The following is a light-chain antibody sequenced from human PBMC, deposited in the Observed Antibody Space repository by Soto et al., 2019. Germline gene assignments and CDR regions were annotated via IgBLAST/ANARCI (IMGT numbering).Light chain of an antibody. J-gene: IGLJ1*01. V-gene: IGLV2-11*01. Sequence: QSVLTQPRSVSGSPGQSVTLSCTGTSSDVGGYNYVSWYQQNPGKGPKVRIYDVSKRPSGVPDRFSGSRSGNTASLTISGLQVEDEADYSCCAYAGRYTYVFGTGTTATVL. CDR1: SSDVGGYNY. CDR3: CAYAGRYTYV. CDR2: DVS.